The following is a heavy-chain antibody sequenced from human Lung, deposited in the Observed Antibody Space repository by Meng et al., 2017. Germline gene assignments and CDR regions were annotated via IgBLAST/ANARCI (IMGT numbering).Heavy chain of an antibody. CDR2: INTDTRNP. D-gene: IGHD3-22*01. Sequence: QVQLVQSGAELKMPGASVKVSCNASGYTFTTYAMNWVRQAPGQGLEWMGWINTDTRNPTYAQGFTGRFVFSLDTSVSTAYLQISSLMAEDTAIYYCARGDLGMSGYYYTVHWGQGTLVTVSS. J-gene: IGHJ4*02. CDR1: GYTFTTYA. CDR3: ARGDLGMSGYYYTVH. V-gene: IGHV7-4-1*02.